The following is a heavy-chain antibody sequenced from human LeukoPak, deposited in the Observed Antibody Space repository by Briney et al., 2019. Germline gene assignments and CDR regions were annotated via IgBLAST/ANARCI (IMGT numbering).Heavy chain of an antibody. CDR2: IYYSGST. D-gene: IGHD5-12*01. CDR1: GGSISSGGYY. V-gene: IGHV4-31*03. J-gene: IGHJ4*02. CDR3: ARASVDIVTAIDY. Sequence: SETLSLTCTVSGGSISSGGYYWSWIRQHPGKGLEWTGYIYYSGSTYYNPSLKSRVTISVDTSKNQFSLKLSSVTAADTAVYYCARASVDIVTAIDYWGQGTLVTVSS.